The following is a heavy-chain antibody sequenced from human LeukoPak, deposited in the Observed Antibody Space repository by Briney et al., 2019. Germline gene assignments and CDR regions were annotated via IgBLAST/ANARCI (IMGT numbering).Heavy chain of an antibody. Sequence: GGSLRLSCAVSGFTFSTYGMHWVRQAPGKGLEWVAIIWNDGSSQYYGDSVKGRFIISRDNSNNTLFLHMNNLRVEDTAVYYCVRDANCYFDYWGQGTLVTVSS. V-gene: IGHV3-33*01. CDR2: IWNDGSSQ. D-gene: IGHD1-1*01. J-gene: IGHJ4*02. CDR3: VRDANCYFDY. CDR1: GFTFSTYG.